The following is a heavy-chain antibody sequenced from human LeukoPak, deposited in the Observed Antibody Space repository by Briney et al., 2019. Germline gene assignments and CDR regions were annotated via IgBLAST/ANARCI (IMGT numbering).Heavy chain of an antibody. CDR1: GFTFSSYS. CDR2: ISSLSNYI. V-gene: IGHV3-21*04. CDR3: ARAHFTISTVPMGFDP. J-gene: IGHJ5*02. Sequence: GGSLRLSCAASGFTFSSYSMNWVRQAPGKGLEWVSSISSLSNYIYYEDSVKGRFTISRDYAKNSLYLQMNSLRAEDTAVYYCARAHFTISTVPMGFDPWGQGTLVTVSS. D-gene: IGHD4-17*01.